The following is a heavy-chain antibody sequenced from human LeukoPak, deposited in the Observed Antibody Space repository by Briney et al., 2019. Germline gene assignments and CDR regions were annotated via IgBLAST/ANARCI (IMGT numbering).Heavy chain of an antibody. Sequence: GASVKVSCKASGGTFSSYALSWLRQAPGQGIEWTGGISPIFVTANYAQKFQGRVTITTDESTSTAYMELSSLRSEDTAVYYCARVVPATNSYYMDFWGKGTTVTVSS. J-gene: IGHJ6*03. D-gene: IGHD2-2*01. V-gene: IGHV1-69*05. CDR1: GGTFSSYA. CDR2: ISPIFVTA. CDR3: ARVVPATNSYYMDF.